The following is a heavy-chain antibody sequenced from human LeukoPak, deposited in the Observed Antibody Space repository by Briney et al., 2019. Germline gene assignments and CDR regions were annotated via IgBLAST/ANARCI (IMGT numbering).Heavy chain of an antibody. D-gene: IGHD3-10*01. CDR3: ARRLWFGEFIDY. J-gene: IGHJ4*02. CDR2: INHSGST. Sequence: PSETLSLTCAVYGGSFSGYYWSWIRQPPGKGLEWIGEINHSGSTNYNPSLKSRVTISVDTSKNQFSLKLSSVTAADTAVYYCARRLWFGEFIDYWGQGTLVTVSS. V-gene: IGHV4-34*01. CDR1: GGSFSGYY.